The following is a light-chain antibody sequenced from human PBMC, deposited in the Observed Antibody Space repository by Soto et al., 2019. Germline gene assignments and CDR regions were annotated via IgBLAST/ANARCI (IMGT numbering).Light chain of an antibody. CDR1: LGISSY. Sequence: DIQLTQSPSFLSASVGDGITIYCRASLGISSYLAWYQQKPGKAPKLLIHTASTLQSGVPSRFSGSGAGAEFTLTISSLQPEDFATYYCQQRHSYPITFGQGTRLEIK. J-gene: IGKJ5*01. CDR3: QQRHSYPIT. V-gene: IGKV1-9*01. CDR2: TAS.